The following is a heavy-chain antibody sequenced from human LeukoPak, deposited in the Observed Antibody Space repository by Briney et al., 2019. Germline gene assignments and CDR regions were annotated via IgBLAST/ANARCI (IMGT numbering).Heavy chain of an antibody. CDR2: INHSGST. Sequence: SETLSLTCAVYGGSFSGYYWSWIRQPPGKGLEWIGEINHSGSTNYNPSLKSRVTISVDTSKNQFSLKLSSVTAVDTAVYYCARKLMVYATNWFDPWGQGTLVTVSS. J-gene: IGHJ5*02. D-gene: IGHD2-8*01. CDR3: ARKLMVYATNWFDP. CDR1: GGSFSGYY. V-gene: IGHV4-34*01.